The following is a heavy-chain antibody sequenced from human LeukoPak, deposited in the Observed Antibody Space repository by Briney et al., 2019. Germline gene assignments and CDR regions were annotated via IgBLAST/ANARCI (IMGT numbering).Heavy chain of an antibody. CDR3: VRIRDSGSYYFYYGMDV. CDR1: GFTFSNYS. CDR2: VSRTSSTI. J-gene: IGHJ6*02. Sequence: GGSLRLSCAVSGFTFSNYSMNWVRQAPGKGLEWVSYVSRTSSTILYADSVKGRFTISRDKAKNSVYLQMNSLRDEDAAVYYCVRIRDSGSYYFYYGMDVWGQGTTVTVSS. D-gene: IGHD1-26*01. V-gene: IGHV3-48*02.